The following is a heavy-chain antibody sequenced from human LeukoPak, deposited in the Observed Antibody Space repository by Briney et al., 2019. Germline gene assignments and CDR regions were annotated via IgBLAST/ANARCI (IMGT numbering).Heavy chain of an antibody. V-gene: IGHV3-66*01. CDR2: IDSGGST. CDR1: GFTVSSSY. CDR3: ARDMVGQVFAFDI. D-gene: IGHD4/OR15-4a*01. J-gene: IGHJ3*02. Sequence: GGSLRLSCVASGFTVSSSYISWVRQAPGKGLEWVSVIDSGGSTYYAELVKGRFTISRDNSKNTVYLQMNSLRAEDTAVYYCARDMVGQVFAFDIWGQGTMVTVSS.